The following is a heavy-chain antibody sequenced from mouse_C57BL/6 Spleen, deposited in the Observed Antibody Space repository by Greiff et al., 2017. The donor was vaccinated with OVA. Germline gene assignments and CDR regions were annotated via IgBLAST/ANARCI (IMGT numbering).Heavy chain of an antibody. D-gene: IGHD2-1*01. Sequence: VQLQQSGAELVRPGTSVKVSCKASGYAFTNYLIEWVKQRPGQGLEWIGVINPGSGGTNYNEKFQGKATLTADKSSSTAYMQLSSLTSEDSAVYFCARTGDYYGNLVWGQGTLVTVSA. J-gene: IGHJ3*01. CDR2: INPGSGGT. CDR1: GYAFTNYL. CDR3: ARTGDYYGNLV. V-gene: IGHV1-54*01.